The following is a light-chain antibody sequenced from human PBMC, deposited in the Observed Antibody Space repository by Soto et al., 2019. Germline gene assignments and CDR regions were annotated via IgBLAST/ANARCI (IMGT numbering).Light chain of an antibody. CDR1: SGDVGGYNH. CDR3: KSFATTFYV. V-gene: IGLV2-14*03. Sequence: SVLTQPASVSGSPGQSITISCTGTSGDVGGYNHVSWYQQHPGKAPKLLTYDVSNRPSGVSNRYSASKSGNTASLTISGLQAEDEADYYCKSFATTFYVFGTGTKVTVL. CDR2: DVS. J-gene: IGLJ1*01.